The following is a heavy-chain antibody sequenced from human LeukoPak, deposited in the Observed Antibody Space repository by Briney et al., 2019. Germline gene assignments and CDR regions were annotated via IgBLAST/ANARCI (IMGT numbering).Heavy chain of an antibody. J-gene: IGHJ4*02. CDR1: GFTVSSNY. CDR2: IYSGGST. V-gene: IGHV3-66*01. CDR3: ARGAGPYGSGSYHF. Sequence: PGGSLRLSCAASGFTVSSNYMSWVRQAPGKGLEWVSVIYSGGSTYYPGSVKGRFTISRENAKNSLYLQMNSLRAGDTAVYYCARGAGPYGSGSYHFWGQGTLVTVSS. D-gene: IGHD3-10*01.